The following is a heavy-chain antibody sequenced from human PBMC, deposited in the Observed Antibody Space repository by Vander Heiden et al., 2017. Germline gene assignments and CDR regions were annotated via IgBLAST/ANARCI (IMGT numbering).Heavy chain of an antibody. Sequence: QVQLVESGGGVVQPGRSLRLSCAASGFTFSSYAMHWVRQAPGKGLEWVAVISYDGSNKYYADSVKGRFTISRDNSKNTLYLQMNSLRAEDTAVYYCARDYRQLATFDYWGQGTLVTVSS. CDR3: ARDYRQLATFDY. CDR1: GFTFSSYA. J-gene: IGHJ4*02. V-gene: IGHV3-30-3*01. D-gene: IGHD6-13*01. CDR2: ISYDGSNK.